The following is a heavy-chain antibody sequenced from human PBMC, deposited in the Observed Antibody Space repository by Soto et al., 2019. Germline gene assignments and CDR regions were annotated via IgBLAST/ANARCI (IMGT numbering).Heavy chain of an antibody. CDR2: IYYSGST. CDR3: ARGGAAAGTAAWYYYYGMDV. V-gene: IGHV4-59*01. D-gene: IGHD6-13*01. J-gene: IGHJ6*02. Sequence: QVQLQESGPGLVKPSETLSLTCTVSGGSISSYYWSWIRQPPGKGLEWIGYIYYSGSTNYNPSLKSRVTISVDTYKNQFPLKRSSVTAADTAVYYCARGGAAAGTAAWYYYYGMDVWGQETKVTVSS. CDR1: GGSISSYY.